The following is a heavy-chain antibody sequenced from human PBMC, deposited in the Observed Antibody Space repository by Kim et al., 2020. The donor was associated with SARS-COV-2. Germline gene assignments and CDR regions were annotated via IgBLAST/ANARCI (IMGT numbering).Heavy chain of an antibody. D-gene: IGHD3-22*01. CDR3: AKVPYCDISDSSHVDY. Sequence: GGSLRLSCAASGFTFDDYAMHWVRQAPGKGLEWVSGIGWNSGRTGYADSVKGRFTISRDNAKNSLYLQMNSLRAEDTAVYYCAKVPYCDISDSSHVDYWGHRALVTVSS. J-gene: IGHJ4*01. CDR1: GFTFDDYA. V-gene: IGHV3-9*01. CDR2: IGWNSGRT.